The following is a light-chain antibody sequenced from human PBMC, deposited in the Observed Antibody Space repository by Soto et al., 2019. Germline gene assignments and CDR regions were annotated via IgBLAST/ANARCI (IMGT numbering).Light chain of an antibody. CDR2: DSS. J-gene: IGKJ1*01. Sequence: ISMTQSPAILSVSPWESATLSCRASQSVSSHVVWYQQKPGQAPRLLISDSSTRATGIPARFSGSGSGTDFTLTISRLEPEDFAVYYCQQYGGLPTFGQGTKVDIK. V-gene: IGKV3-15*01. CDR1: QSVSSH. CDR3: QQYGGLPT.